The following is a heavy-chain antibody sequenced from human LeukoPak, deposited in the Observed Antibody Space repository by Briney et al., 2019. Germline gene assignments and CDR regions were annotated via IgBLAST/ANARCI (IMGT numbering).Heavy chain of an antibody. V-gene: IGHV4-39*01. D-gene: IGHD3-22*01. CDR2: IYYSGNT. Sequence: SETLSLTCTVSGVSISSSNSYWGWIRQPPGKGLEWIGSIYYSGNTYYNASLKSQVSISIDTSKNQFSLRLTSVTAADTAVYYCARALGYYYDSSGYYPDYWGQGTLVTVSS. CDR3: ARALGYYYDSSGYYPDY. CDR1: GVSISSSNSY. J-gene: IGHJ4*02.